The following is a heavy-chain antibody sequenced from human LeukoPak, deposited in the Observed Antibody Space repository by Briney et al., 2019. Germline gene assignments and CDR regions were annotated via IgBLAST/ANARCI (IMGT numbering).Heavy chain of an antibody. J-gene: IGHJ4*02. D-gene: IGHD3-22*01. CDR2: ISSDGRNK. CDR3: AKVDTAQTDSSGYNWPFDY. V-gene: IGHV3-30*18. Sequence: GGSLRLFGAASGFTFSSYAMHWVRQAPGKGLGWVAVISSDGRNKYYADSVKGRFTISRDKSKNTLYLQMNSLRAEDTAVFYCAKVDTAQTDSSGYNWPFDYWGQGTLVTVSS. CDR1: GFTFSSYA.